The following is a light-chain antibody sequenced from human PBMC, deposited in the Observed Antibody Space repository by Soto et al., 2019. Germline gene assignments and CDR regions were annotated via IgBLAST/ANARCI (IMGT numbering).Light chain of an antibody. V-gene: IGLV1-47*01. Sequence: QSVLTQPPSASGTPGQRVAISCSGSRSNIGGHNVYWYQQLPGTAPKLLIYKNSQRPSWVSDRFSGSKSGTSASLAISGLRSEDEADYYCAACDDSLNGAGFGGGTQRTVL. CDR2: KNS. CDR1: RSNIGGHN. CDR3: AACDDSLNGAG. J-gene: IGLJ7*01.